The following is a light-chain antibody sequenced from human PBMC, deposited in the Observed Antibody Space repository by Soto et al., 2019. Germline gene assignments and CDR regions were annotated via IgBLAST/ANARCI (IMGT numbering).Light chain of an antibody. V-gene: IGLV1-40*01. CDR3: QSYDRSLSGSV. Sequence: QSVLTQPPSVSGAPGQRVTISCTGSSSNIGAGYNVHWYQQLPGTAPKLLMYGNSNRPSGVPDRFSGSKSGDSASLAITGLQAEDEADYYCQSYDRSLSGSVFGGGTKVTVL. CDR2: GNS. J-gene: IGLJ2*01. CDR1: SSNIGAGYN.